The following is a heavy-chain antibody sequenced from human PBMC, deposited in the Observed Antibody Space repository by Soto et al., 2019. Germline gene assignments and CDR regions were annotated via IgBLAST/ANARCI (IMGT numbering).Heavy chain of an antibody. Sequence: SVKVSCKASGFTFTSTSMQWVRQARGKRLEWIGWIVVGSGNTNYAQKFQERVTITRDMSTSTAYMELSSLRSEDTAVYYCAADGDFWSGHYTFDYWGQGALVTVSS. CDR1: GFTFTSTS. V-gene: IGHV1-58*02. J-gene: IGHJ4*02. D-gene: IGHD3-3*01. CDR3: AADGDFWSGHYTFDY. CDR2: IVVGSGNT.